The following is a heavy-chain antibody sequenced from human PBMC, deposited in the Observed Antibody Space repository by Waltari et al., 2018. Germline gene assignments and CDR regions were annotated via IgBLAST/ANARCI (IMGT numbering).Heavy chain of an antibody. CDR1: GFTLSTYA. CDR2: SSGTGYNT. Sequence: DVQLLESGGGLAQPGGSLQLSCAASGFTLSTYAMAWVRQAPGKGLEWVSESSGTGYNTYYADSVKGRFTISRDNSKNTLYLEMNNLRAEDTAVYFCARDGYNWIPFDCWGQGTLVTVSS. CDR3: ARDGYNWIPFDC. D-gene: IGHD5-12*01. J-gene: IGHJ4*02. V-gene: IGHV3-23*01.